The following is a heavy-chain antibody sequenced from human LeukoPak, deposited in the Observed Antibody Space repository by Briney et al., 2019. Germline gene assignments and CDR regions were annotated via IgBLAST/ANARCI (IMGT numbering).Heavy chain of an antibody. CDR3: ARDGGYCSSTSCYDDAFDI. J-gene: IGHJ3*02. V-gene: IGHV1-69*05. CDR1: GGTFSSYA. CDR2: IIPIFVTA. D-gene: IGHD2-2*01. Sequence: SVKVSCKASGGTFSSYAISWVRQAPGQGLEWMGGIIPIFVTANYAQKFQGRVTITTDESTSTAYMELSSLRSEDTAVYYCARDGGYCSSTSCYDDAFDIWGQGTMVTVSS.